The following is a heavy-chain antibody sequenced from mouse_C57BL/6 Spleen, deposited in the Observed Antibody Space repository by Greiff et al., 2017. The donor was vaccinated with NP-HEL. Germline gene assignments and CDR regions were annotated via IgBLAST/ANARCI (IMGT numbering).Heavy chain of an antibody. CDR3: ATNYYGSSYAMDY. V-gene: IGHV1-22*01. CDR2: INPNNGGT. Sequence: EVQLMESGPELVKPGASVKMSCKASGYTFTDYNMHWVKQSHGKSLEWIGYINPNNGGTSYNQKFKGKATLTVNKSSSTAYMELRSLTSEDSAVYYCATNYYGSSYAMDYWGQGTSVTVSS. CDR1: GYTFTDYN. D-gene: IGHD1-1*01. J-gene: IGHJ4*01.